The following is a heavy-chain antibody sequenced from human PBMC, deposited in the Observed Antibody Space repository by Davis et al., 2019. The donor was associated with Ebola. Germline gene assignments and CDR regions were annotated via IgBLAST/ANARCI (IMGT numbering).Heavy chain of an antibody. Sequence: SETLSLTCTVSGGSISSYYWSWIRQPPGKGLEWIGYIYYSGSTNYNPSLESRVTISVDTSKNQFSLKLSSVTAADTAVYYCARADGDYVHFDYWGQGILVTVSS. J-gene: IGHJ4*02. CDR2: IYYSGST. CDR1: GGSISSYY. V-gene: IGHV4-59*01. CDR3: ARADGDYVHFDY. D-gene: IGHD4-17*01.